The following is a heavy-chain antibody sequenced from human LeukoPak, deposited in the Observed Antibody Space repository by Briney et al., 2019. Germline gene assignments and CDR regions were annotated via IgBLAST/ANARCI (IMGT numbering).Heavy chain of an antibody. V-gene: IGHV3-23*01. CDR1: GFTFSSYV. CDR3: AKEVASGRYNWCGP. J-gene: IGHJ5*02. D-gene: IGHD6-19*01. CDR2: ISGRGGST. Sequence: GGSLRLSCAASGFTFSSYVMSWVRQAPGKGLESVTAISGRGGSTYYADSVKGRFTITRDNSKNTLLLQMNSLRADVTAVYYCAKEVASGRYNWCGPWGQGTLVIVSS.